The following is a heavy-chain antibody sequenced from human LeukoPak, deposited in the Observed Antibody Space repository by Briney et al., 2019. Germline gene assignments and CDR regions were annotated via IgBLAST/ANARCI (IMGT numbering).Heavy chain of an antibody. D-gene: IGHD1-26*01. CDR2: IYYSGST. CDR3: ARKGSYHEDAFDI. J-gene: IGHJ3*02. CDR1: GGSISSYY. Sequence: SQTLSLTCTVSGGSISSYYWSWIRQPPGKGLEWIGYIYYSGSTNYNPSLKSRVTISVDTSKNQFSLKLSSVTAADTAVYHCARKGSYHEDAFDIWGQGTMVTVSS. V-gene: IGHV4-59*08.